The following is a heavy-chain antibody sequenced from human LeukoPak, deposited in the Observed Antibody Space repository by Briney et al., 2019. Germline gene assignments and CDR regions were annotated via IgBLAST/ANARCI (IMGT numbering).Heavy chain of an antibody. V-gene: IGHV4-59*08. CDR3: ASSYYDYVWGSYRVDY. Sequence: SETLSLTCTVSGGSISSYYWSWIRQPPGKGWSGFGYSYYSGSTNYNPSLKSRVTISVDTSKNQFSLKLSSVTAADTAVYYCASSYYDYVWGSYRVDYWGQGTLVTVSS. CDR2: SYYSGST. D-gene: IGHD3-16*02. J-gene: IGHJ4*02. CDR1: GGSISSYY.